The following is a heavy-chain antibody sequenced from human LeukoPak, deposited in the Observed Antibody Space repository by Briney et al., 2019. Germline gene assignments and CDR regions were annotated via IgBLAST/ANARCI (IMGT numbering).Heavy chain of an antibody. CDR3: ASGYDTWSLPTFYY. CDR2: IYSSGST. V-gene: IGHV4-4*07. J-gene: IGHJ4*02. Sequence: SETLSLTCTVSGGSISSYYWSWIRQAAGKGLEWIGRIYSSGSTSYNPSLKSRVTISVDTSKNQFSLKLNSVTAADTAMYYCASGYDTWSLPTFYYWGQGTLVTVSS. D-gene: IGHD5-12*01. CDR1: GGSISSYY.